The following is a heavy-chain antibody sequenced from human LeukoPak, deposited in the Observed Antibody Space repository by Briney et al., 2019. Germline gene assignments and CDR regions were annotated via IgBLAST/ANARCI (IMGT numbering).Heavy chain of an antibody. CDR2: INSDESST. D-gene: IGHD1-26*01. V-gene: IGHV3-74*01. J-gene: IGHJ4*02. CDR1: GFTFSSYW. Sequence: GGSLRLSCAGSGFTFSSYWMHWVRQVPGKGPVWVSRINSDESSTSYADSVKGRFTISRDNAKNSLYLQMNSLRAEDTAAYYWEKDGASTDAIDYWGKGPWVTVPS. CDR3: EKDGASTDAIDY.